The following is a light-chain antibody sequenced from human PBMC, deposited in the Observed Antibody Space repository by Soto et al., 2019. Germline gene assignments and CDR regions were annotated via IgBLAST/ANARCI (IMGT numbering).Light chain of an antibody. J-gene: IGLJ3*02. CDR3: CSYAGTYTQWV. CDR2: DVT. V-gene: IGLV2-8*01. Sequence: QSVLTQSPSASGSPGQSVTISCTGTSSDIGGYNSASWYQQHPGKAPKVMIYDVTKRPSGVPDRFSGSKSGNTASLTVSALQAEDEADYSCCSYAGTYTQWVFGGGTKLTVL. CDR1: SSDIGGYNS.